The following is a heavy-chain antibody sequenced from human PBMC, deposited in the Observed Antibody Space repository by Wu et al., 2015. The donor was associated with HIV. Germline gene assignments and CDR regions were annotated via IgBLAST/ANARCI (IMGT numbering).Heavy chain of an antibody. CDR3: ARNLKDGRDN. CDR1: GYTFTSYY. D-gene: IGHD5-24*01. J-gene: IGHJ4*02. Sequence: QVQLVQSGAEVKKPGASAKVSCKASGYTFTSYYIHWVRQAPGQGLEWMGIINPSGGSTSYAQKFQGRVTMTRDTSTSTVYMEVSSLRSEDTAVYYCARNLKDGRDNWGQGTLVTVSS. V-gene: IGHV1-46*01. CDR2: INPSGGST.